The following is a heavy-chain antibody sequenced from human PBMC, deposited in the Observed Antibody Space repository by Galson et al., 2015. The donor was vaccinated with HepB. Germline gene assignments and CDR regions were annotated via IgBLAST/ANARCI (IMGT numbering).Heavy chain of an antibody. D-gene: IGHD2-2*01. CDR1: GFTFSDYY. CDR3: ARGIVVVPAAMIGPNYFDY. Sequence: SLRLSCAASGFTFSDYYMSWIRQAPGKGLEWVSYISSSSSYTNYADSVKGRFTISRDNAKNSLYLQMNSLRAEDTAVYYCARGIVVVPAAMIGPNYFDYWGQGTLVTVSS. J-gene: IGHJ4*02. CDR2: ISSSSSYT. V-gene: IGHV3-11*06.